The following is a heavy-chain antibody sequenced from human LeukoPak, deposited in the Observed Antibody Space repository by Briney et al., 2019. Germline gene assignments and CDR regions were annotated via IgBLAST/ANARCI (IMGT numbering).Heavy chain of an antibody. CDR3: ARDQGTSTTAPKRKGRFDP. V-gene: IGHV3-33*01. CDR2: MWYDGSNK. Sequence: PGRSLRLSCAASGFTFSNHGMHWVRQAPGKGLEWVALMWYDGSNKEYAESVKGRFTISRDNSKNTLYLQMNSLRDEDTAVYYCARDQGTSTTAPKRKGRFDPWGQGTLVTVSS. CDR1: GFTFSNHG. D-gene: IGHD1-1*01. J-gene: IGHJ5*02.